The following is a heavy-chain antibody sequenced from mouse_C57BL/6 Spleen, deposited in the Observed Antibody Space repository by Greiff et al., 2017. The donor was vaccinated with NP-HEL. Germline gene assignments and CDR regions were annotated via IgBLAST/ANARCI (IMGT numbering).Heavy chain of an antibody. Sequence: EVKLMESGGGLVKPGGSLKLSCAASGFTFSSYAMSWVRQTPEKRLEWVATISDGGSYTYYPDNVKGRFTISRDNAKNNLYLQISHLKSEDTAMYYCARHPYGSSLDYAMDYWGQGTSVTVSS. J-gene: IGHJ4*01. D-gene: IGHD1-1*01. CDR3: ARHPYGSSLDYAMDY. V-gene: IGHV5-4*03. CDR1: GFTFSSYA. CDR2: ISDGGSYT.